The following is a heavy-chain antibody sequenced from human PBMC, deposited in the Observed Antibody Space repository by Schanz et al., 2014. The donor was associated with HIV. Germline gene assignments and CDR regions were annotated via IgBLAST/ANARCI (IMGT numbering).Heavy chain of an antibody. CDR1: GFTFSDYW. V-gene: IGHV3-7*01. CDR3: ARWRSDSNFSPPLFDL. D-gene: IGHD2-21*01. Sequence: EVQLVESGGGLVQPGGSLRLSCAASGFTFSDYWMSWVRQAPGKGLEWVANINHDGSVKGYLASVKGRVTISRDNAKNSLYRQMNSLRVEDTALFYCARWRSDSNFSPPLFDLWGQGILVTVSS. J-gene: IGHJ4*02. CDR2: INHDGSVK.